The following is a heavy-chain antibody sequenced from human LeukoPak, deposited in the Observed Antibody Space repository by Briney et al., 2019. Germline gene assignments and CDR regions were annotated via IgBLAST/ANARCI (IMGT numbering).Heavy chain of an antibody. Sequence: SVKVSCKASGGTFSSYAISWVRQAPGQGLEWMGRIIPIPGIANYAQKFQGRVTITADKSTSTAYMELSSLRSEDTAVYYCAAVREGYYGFDYWGQGTLVTVSS. CDR3: AAVREGYYGFDY. V-gene: IGHV1-69*04. CDR2: IIPIPGIA. CDR1: GGTFSSYA. J-gene: IGHJ4*02. D-gene: IGHD3-10*01.